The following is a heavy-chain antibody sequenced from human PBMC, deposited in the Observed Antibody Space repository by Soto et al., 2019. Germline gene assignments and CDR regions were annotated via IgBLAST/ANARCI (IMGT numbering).Heavy chain of an antibody. Sequence: QVTLKESGPVLVKPTETLTLTCTVSGFSLSYTRMGVSWIRQPPGKALEWLAHIFSNDEKSYSTSLKNRLTISKDTSKSQVVLTLTNMDPVDTATYYCARSRKRYDILTGYYAKGWFDPWGQGTLVTVSS. CDR3: ARSRKRYDILTGYYAKGWFDP. V-gene: IGHV2-26*01. CDR2: IFSNDEK. D-gene: IGHD3-9*01. J-gene: IGHJ5*02. CDR1: GFSLSYTRMG.